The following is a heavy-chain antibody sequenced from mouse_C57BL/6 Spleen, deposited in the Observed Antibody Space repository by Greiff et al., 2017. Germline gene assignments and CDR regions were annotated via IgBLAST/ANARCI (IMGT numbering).Heavy chain of an antibody. V-gene: IGHV2-9*01. CDR3: AKQSTYGYDGTGGAMDY. J-gene: IGHJ4*01. Sequence: QVQLKESGPGLVAPSQSLSITCTASGFSLTSSGVDWVRQPPGKGLEWLGVIWGGGSKNYNSALMSRLSISTDNSKSQVFLKMNSLQTDDTAMYYCAKQSTYGYDGTGGAMDYWGQGTSVTVSS. D-gene: IGHD2-2*01. CDR1: GFSLTSSG. CDR2: IWGGGSK.